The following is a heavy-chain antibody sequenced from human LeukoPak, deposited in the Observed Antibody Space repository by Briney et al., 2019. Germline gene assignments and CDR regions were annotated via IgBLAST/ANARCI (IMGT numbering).Heavy chain of an antibody. J-gene: IGHJ5*02. Sequence: SETLSLTCIVSGGSISSHYWSWIRQPPGKGLEWIGRIYSSGSTTYNPSLKSRVTMSVDTSKNQFSLKVTSVTAADTAVYYCARDSGTTGEVKFDPWGQGTLVTVSS. CDR3: ARDSGTTGEVKFDP. CDR2: IYSSGST. CDR1: GGSISSHY. V-gene: IGHV4-4*07. D-gene: IGHD3-10*01.